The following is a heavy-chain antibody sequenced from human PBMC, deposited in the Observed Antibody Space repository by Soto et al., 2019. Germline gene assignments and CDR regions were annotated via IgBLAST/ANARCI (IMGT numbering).Heavy chain of an antibody. CDR3: AKEWEVPAFEPGDWFDP. J-gene: IGHJ5*02. D-gene: IGHD1-26*01. CDR1: GFTFSSYG. Sequence: QVQLVESGGGVVQPGRSLRLSCAASGFTFSSYGMHWVRQAPGKGLEWVAVISYDGSNKYYADSVKGRFTISRDNSKNTLYLQRNSLRAEDTAVYYCAKEWEVPAFEPGDWFDPWGQGTLVTVSS. CDR2: ISYDGSNK. V-gene: IGHV3-30*18.